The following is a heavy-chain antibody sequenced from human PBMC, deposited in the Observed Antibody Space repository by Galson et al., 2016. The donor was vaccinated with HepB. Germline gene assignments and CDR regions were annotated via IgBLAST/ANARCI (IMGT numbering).Heavy chain of an antibody. V-gene: IGHV4-59*01. J-gene: IGHJ5*02. CDR3: ARDPFGLGWFDP. CDR1: GGSISGYY. D-gene: IGHD3-16*01. CDR2: IYYSGDT. Sequence: LSLTCTVSGGSISGYYWSWIRQPPGKGLEWIGFIYYSGDTNYNSSLKSRVTISIDTSKSQLSLNLNSMTAADTAVYYCARDPFGLGWFDPWGQGTLVTVSS.